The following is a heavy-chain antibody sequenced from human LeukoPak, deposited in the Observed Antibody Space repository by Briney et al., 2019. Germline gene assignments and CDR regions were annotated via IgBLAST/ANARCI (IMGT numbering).Heavy chain of an antibody. Sequence: PGGSLRLSCAASGFTFSNYWMTWVRQTPGKGLEWVANIKQDGSDKHYVDSVKGRFTISRDNAKNSVCLQMNSLSAEDTAVYYCATDDYRGLGYWGQGTLVTVSS. CDR1: GFTFSNYW. V-gene: IGHV3-7*01. D-gene: IGHD4-11*01. CDR2: IKQDGSDK. J-gene: IGHJ4*02. CDR3: ATDDYRGLGY.